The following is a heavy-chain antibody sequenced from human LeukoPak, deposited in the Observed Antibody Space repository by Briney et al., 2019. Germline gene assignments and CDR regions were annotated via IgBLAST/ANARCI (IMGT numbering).Heavy chain of an antibody. D-gene: IGHD3-10*01. CDR2: GYCSGLT. J-gene: IGHJ4*02. V-gene: IGHV4-39*07. Sequence: SETLSLTCTVSGGSINSRSYNWGWIRQPPTRGPEWLASGYCSGLTYYNSSLKTRVTISVDTSKNQFSLKLRSVTAADTAVYYCVRVAYGSGSRLIDCWGQGTLVTISS. CDR3: VRVAYGSGSRLIDC. CDR1: GGSINSRSYN.